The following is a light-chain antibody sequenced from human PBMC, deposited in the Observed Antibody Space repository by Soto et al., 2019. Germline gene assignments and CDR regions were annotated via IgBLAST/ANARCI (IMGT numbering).Light chain of an antibody. CDR2: GAS. CDR1: QSISSNF. V-gene: IGKV3-20*01. J-gene: IGKJ5*01. CDR3: QQYGGSPRT. Sequence: EIVLTQSPGTLSLSAGEGATLSCRASQSISSNFLAWYHQKRGQAPRLLIHGASNRATGIPDRFSGSGSGTDFTLTITRLEPEDFAVYYCQQYGGSPRTFGQGTRLEIK.